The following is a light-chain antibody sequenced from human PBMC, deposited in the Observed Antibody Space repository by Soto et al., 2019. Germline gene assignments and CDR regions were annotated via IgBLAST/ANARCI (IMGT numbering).Light chain of an antibody. CDR2: AAS. CDR3: QQLTSYPPWT. V-gene: IGKV1-9*01. CDR1: QGISSY. Sequence: DIQLTQSPSFLSASVGDRVTITCRASQGISSYLAWYQQKPGKAPKLLIYAASTLQSGVPSRFSGSGSGTEFPLTISSLQPEDFAPYYCQQLTSYPPWTFGQGTKVEIK. J-gene: IGKJ1*01.